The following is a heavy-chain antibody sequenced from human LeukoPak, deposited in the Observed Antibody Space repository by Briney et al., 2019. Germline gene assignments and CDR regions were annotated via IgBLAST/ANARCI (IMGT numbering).Heavy chain of an antibody. V-gene: IGHV1-18*04. CDR3: ASIRADY. CDR1: GYTFTGYY. Sequence: ASVKVSCKASGYTFTGYYMHWVRQAPGQGLEWMGWISAYNGNTNYAQKLQGRVTMTTDTSTSTAYMELRSLRSDDTAVYYCASIRADYWGQGTLVTVSS. CDR2: ISAYNGNT. J-gene: IGHJ4*02.